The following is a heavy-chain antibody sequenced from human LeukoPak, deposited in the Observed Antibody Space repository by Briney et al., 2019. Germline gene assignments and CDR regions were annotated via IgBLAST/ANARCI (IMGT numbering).Heavy chain of an antibody. J-gene: IGHJ4*02. CDR2: IHGDGSSI. Sequence: GGSLRLSCAASGFTFRSFWMSWIRQPPGKGPQWVSRIHGDGSSIVYADSVKGRFTISRDNAKNTLFLQMTSLTAEDTAVYYCARRLYYDTSGSPFDLWGQGTLVAVSS. CDR1: GFTFRSFW. V-gene: IGHV3-74*01. D-gene: IGHD3-22*01. CDR3: ARRLYYDTSGSPFDL.